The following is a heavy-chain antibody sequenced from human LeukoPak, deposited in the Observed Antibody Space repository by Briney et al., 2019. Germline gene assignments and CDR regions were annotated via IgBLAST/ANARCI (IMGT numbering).Heavy chain of an antibody. CDR3: AKDRLWFGELFTHVDY. J-gene: IGHJ4*02. CDR1: GFTFSSYS. V-gene: IGHV3-21*01. D-gene: IGHD3-10*01. CDR2: ISSSSSYI. Sequence: PGGSLRLSCAASGFTFSSYSMNWVRQAPGKGLEWVSSISSSSSYIYYADSVKGRFTISRDNSKNTLYLQMNSLRAEDTAVYYCAKDRLWFGELFTHVDYWGQGTLVTVSS.